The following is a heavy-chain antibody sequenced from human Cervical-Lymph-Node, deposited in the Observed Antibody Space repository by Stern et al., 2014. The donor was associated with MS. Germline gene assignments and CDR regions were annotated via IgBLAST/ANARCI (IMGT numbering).Heavy chain of an antibody. V-gene: IGHV4-61*02. CDR1: GGSISSGSYY. CDR3: ARDCRLRYFDNYGMDV. D-gene: IGHD3-9*01. J-gene: IGHJ6*02. Sequence: QVQLVESGPGLAKPSQTLSLTCTVSGGSISSGSYYWSWIRQPAGKGLEWIGRIYTSGSTNYNPSLKSRVTISVNTPKTQSSRKLSSGTAADTAVYYCARDCRLRYFDNYGMDVWGQGTTVTVSS. CDR2: IYTSGST.